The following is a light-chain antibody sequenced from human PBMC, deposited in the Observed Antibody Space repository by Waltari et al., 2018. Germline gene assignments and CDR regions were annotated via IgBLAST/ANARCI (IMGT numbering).Light chain of an antibody. V-gene: IGKV2-28*01. CDR3: MQALQRPFT. CDR2: LAS. Sequence: VVMTQSPLSLSVSPGEPASISCRSSEGLHSSGYTYLDWYLQKPGQSPQLLISLASTRASGVPDRFSGSGSDTDFTLKISRVEAEDVGLYYCMQALQRPFTFGPGTKVEIK. CDR1: EGLHSSGYTY. J-gene: IGKJ3*01.